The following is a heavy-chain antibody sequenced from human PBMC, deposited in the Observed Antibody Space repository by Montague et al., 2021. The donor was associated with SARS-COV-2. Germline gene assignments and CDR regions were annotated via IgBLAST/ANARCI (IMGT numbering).Heavy chain of an antibody. CDR3: ARRRLREDYFDF. CDR2: VYYSGYT. CDR1: GDSVSSSDHY. Sequence: SETLSLTCTVSGDSVSSSDHYWGRIRQPPGKGLEWLGIVYYSGYTYYNPSVKGRVTISIDASKYQSSLKLNSLTATDTAIYHCARRRLREDYFDFWGQGTLLAVSS. V-gene: IGHV4-39*01. D-gene: IGHD5-12*01. J-gene: IGHJ4*02.